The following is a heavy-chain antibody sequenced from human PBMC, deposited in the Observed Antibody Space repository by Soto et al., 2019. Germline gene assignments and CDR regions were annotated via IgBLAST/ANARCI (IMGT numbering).Heavy chain of an antibody. CDR2: IDPSDSYT. Sequence: GESLKISCKGSGYSFTSYWISWVRQMPGKGLEWMGRIDPSDSYTNYSPSFQGHVTISADKSISTAYLQWSSLKASDTAMYYCAAGGPLGYCSSNSCSYYFDYWGQGTLVTVSS. CDR1: GYSFTSYW. CDR3: AAGGPLGYCSSNSCSYYFDY. J-gene: IGHJ4*02. V-gene: IGHV5-10-1*01. D-gene: IGHD2-2*01.